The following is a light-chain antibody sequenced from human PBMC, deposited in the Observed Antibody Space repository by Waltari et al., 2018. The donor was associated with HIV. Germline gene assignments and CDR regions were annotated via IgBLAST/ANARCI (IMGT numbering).Light chain of an antibody. Sequence: QSALTQPRSVSGSPGQSVTMSCSGTSSDVGGYNYVSGYQQHPGKAPKLMIYDVNKRPSGVPDRFSGSKSGNTASLTISGLQAEDEADYYCCSYAGSYSYVVLGGGTKLTVL. J-gene: IGLJ2*01. CDR1: SSDVGGYNY. V-gene: IGLV2-11*01. CDR3: CSYAGSYSYVV. CDR2: DVN.